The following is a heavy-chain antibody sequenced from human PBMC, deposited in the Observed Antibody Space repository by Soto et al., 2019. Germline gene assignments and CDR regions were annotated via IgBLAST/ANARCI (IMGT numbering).Heavy chain of an antibody. Sequence: GRLLRPSFAASGFTFSTHAMSWVRQAPGEGLEWVATIIGDGTTYHADPAKGPFTLSRDTSKKTLYLQTNNLRGHHTAPYYCVKAYFNFWTGPAFEYWGPGTLVSVSS. CDR3: VKAYFNFWTGPAFEY. V-gene: IGHV3-23*01. D-gene: IGHD3-3*01. J-gene: IGHJ4*02. CDR2: IIGDGTT. CDR1: GFTFSTHA.